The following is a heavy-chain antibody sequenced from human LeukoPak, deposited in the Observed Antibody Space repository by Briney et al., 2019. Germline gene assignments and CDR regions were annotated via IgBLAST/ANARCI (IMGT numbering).Heavy chain of an antibody. CDR3: ARDPAQTYYYDP. Sequence: ASVKVSCKASGYPFTGYYLHWVRQAPGQGLEWMGWINPNSGFTNYAQKFQGRVTMTRDTSISTVYMELSRLTSDDTAVYSCARDPAQTYYYDPWGQGTLVTVSS. V-gene: IGHV1-2*02. J-gene: IGHJ4*02. D-gene: IGHD3-22*01. CDR2: INPNSGFT. CDR1: GYPFTGYY.